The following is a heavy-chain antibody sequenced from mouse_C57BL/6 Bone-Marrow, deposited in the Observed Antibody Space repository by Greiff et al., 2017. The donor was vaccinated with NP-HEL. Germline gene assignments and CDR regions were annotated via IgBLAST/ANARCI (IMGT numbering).Heavy chain of an antibody. J-gene: IGHJ1*03. CDR1: GYTFTSYG. CDR3: AREAADGNYVLSRNFDV. CDR2: IYIGNGYT. D-gene: IGHD2-1*01. Sequence: EVQLQQSGAELVRPGSSVKMSCKTSGYTFTSYGINWVKQRPGQGLEWIGYIYIGNGYTEYTEKFKGKATLTSDTSSSTAYMQLSSLTSEDSAIYFCAREAADGNYVLSRNFDVWGTGTTVTVSS. V-gene: IGHV1-58*01.